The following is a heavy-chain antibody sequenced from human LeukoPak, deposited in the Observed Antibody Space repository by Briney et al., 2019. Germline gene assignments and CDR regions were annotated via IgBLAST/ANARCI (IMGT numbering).Heavy chain of an antibody. Sequence: GRSLRLSXAASGFTFSSYGMHWVRQAPGKGLEWVAVIWYDGSNKYYADSVKGRFTISRDNSKNTLYLQMNSLRAEDTAVYYCAKDSTKISGSYLPDYWGQGTLVTVSS. CDR3: AKDSTKISGSYLPDY. CDR1: GFTFSSYG. D-gene: IGHD1-26*01. CDR2: IWYDGSNK. V-gene: IGHV3-33*06. J-gene: IGHJ4*02.